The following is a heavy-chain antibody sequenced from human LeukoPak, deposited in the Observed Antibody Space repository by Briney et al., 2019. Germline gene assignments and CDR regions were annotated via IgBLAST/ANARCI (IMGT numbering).Heavy chain of an antibody. CDR3: ARDRIAIFGVVPFDAFDI. D-gene: IGHD3-3*01. Sequence: PGGSLRLSCAASGFTFSSYSMNWVRQAPGKGLEWVSSISSSSSYIYYADSVKGRFTISRDNAKNSLYLQMNGLRAEDTAVYYCARDRIAIFGVVPFDAFDIWGQGTMVTVSS. J-gene: IGHJ3*02. V-gene: IGHV3-21*01. CDR1: GFTFSSYS. CDR2: ISSSSSYI.